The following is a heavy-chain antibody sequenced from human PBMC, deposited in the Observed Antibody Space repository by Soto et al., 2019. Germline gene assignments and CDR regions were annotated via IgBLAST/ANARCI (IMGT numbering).Heavy chain of an antibody. J-gene: IGHJ4*02. CDR2: FDPEDGET. V-gene: IGHV1-24*01. Sequence: VASVKVSCKVSGYTLTELSMHWVRQAPGKGLERMGGFDPEDGETIYAQEFQGRVTMTGDTSTDTAYMELSSLRSEDTAVYYCAIESRQLASLGYWGQGTLVTVSS. D-gene: IGHD6-13*01. CDR1: GYTLTELS. CDR3: AIESRQLASLGY.